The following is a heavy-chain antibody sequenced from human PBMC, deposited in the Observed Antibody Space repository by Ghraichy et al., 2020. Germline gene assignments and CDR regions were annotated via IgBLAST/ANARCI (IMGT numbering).Heavy chain of an antibody. CDR3: ARGVVLIPAFPNWFDP. D-gene: IGHD3-10*01. J-gene: IGHJ5*02. V-gene: IGHV4-31*03. CDR2: IYYSGST. CDR1: GGSISSGDFY. Sequence: TLSLTCTVSGGSISSGDFYWSWIRQHPGKGLECIWYIYYSGSTYYNPSLKSRLTISVDTSKNQFSLKLSSVTAADTAVYYCARGVVLIPAFPNWFDPWGQVTLVTVSA.